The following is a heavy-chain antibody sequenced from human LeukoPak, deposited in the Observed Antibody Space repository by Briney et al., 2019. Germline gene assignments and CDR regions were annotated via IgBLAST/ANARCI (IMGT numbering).Heavy chain of an antibody. CDR2: IHGDGDNI. J-gene: IGHJ5*02. CDR1: GFPFSSYA. V-gene: IGHV3-74*01. CDR3: ARAQVGAPTDL. Sequence: GGSLRLSCAASGFPFSSYAMYWVRQAPGKGLVWVARIHGDGDNISYADSVRGRFTISRDNAKDTLCLHMYSLRPEDTAVYYCARAQVGAPTDLWGQGTLVTVSS. D-gene: IGHD1-26*01.